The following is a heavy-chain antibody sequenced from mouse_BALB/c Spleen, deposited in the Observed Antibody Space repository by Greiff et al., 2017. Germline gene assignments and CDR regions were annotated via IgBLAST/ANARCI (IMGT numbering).Heavy chain of an antibody. V-gene: IGHV3-6*02. CDR3: ARNYRYVIYAMDY. J-gene: IGHJ4*01. CDR2: ISYDGSN. D-gene: IGHD2-14*01. Sequence: VQLKESGPGLVKPSQSLSLTCSVTGYSITSGYYWNWIRQFPGNKLEWMGYISYDGSNNYNPSLKNRISITRDTSKNQFFLKLNSVTTEDTATYYCARNYRYVIYAMDYWGQGTSVTVSS. CDR1: GYSITSGYY.